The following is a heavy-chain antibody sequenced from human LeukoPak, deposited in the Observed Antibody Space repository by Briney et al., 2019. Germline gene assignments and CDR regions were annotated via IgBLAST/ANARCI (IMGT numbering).Heavy chain of an antibody. J-gene: IGHJ4*02. V-gene: IGHV4-61*02. CDR2: IYTSGST. D-gene: IGHD1-26*01. CDR3: ARESLGPPYYFDY. CDR1: GGSISSGSDY. Sequence: SQTLSLTCNVFGGSISSGSDYWGWIRQPAGKGLEWIGRIYTSGSTNYNPSLKSRFTITVDTSKTQFSLKLTSVTAADTAVYYCARESLGPPYYFDYWGQGTLVTVSS.